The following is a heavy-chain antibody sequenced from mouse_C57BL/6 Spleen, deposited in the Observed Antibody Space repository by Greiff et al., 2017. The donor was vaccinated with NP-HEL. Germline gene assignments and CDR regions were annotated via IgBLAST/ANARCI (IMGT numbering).Heavy chain of an antibody. CDR3: ACITTVVATGYFDV. CDR2: IYPGDGDT. CDR1: GYAFSSSW. J-gene: IGHJ1*03. D-gene: IGHD1-1*01. V-gene: IGHV1-82*01. Sequence: QVQLKESGPELVKPGASVKISCKASGYAFSSSWMNWVKQRPGKGLEWIGRIYPGDGDTNYNGKFKGKATLTADKSSSTAYMQLSSLTSEDSAVYFCACITTVVATGYFDVWGTGTTVTVSS.